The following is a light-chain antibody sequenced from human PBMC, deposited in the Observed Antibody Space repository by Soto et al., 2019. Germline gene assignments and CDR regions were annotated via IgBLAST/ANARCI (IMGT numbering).Light chain of an antibody. V-gene: IGKV3-11*01. CDR1: QGIRNY. CDR2: DAS. CDR3: QQRSNWPA. J-gene: IGKJ1*01. Sequence: EVVLTQSPATLSLSPGERATLSCRASQGIRNYLAWYQQKPGQAPRLLIYDASNRATGIPARFSGSGSGTDFTLTISSLEPEDIAVYYCQQRSNWPAFGQGTKVEIK.